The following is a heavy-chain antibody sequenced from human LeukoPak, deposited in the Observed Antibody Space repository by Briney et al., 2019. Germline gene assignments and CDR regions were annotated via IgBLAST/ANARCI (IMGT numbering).Heavy chain of an antibody. J-gene: IGHJ5*02. V-gene: IGHV4-59*01. D-gene: IGHD1-1*01. CDR3: ARALGTTGCFDP. CDR1: GGSISSYY. CDR2: IYYSGST. Sequence: PSGTLSLTCTVAGGSISSYYWSWIRQPPGKGLEWIGYIYYSGSTNYNPSLKSRVTISVDTSKNQFSLKLSSVTAADTAVYYCARALGTTGCFDPRGQGTLVTVSS.